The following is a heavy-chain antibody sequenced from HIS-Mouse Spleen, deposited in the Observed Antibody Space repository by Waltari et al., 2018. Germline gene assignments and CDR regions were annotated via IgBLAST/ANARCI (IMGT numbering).Heavy chain of an antibody. V-gene: IGHV4-34*01. J-gene: IGHJ4*02. CDR2: INHRGST. CDR1: GGSFSGYD. D-gene: IGHD2-15*01. CDR3: ASVAPPQRLAQDY. Sequence: QVQLQQWGAGLLKPSETLSLTCAAYGGSFSGYDWSWPRQPPGKGLGWIGEINHRGSTNSNPSLKSRVTISVDTSKNQFSLKLSSVTAADTAVYYCASVAPPQRLAQDYWGQGTLVTVSS.